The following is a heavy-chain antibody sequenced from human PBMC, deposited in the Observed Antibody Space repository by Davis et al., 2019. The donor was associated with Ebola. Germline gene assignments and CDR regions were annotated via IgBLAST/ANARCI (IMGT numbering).Heavy chain of an antibody. D-gene: IGHD1-26*01. CDR1: GFTFSSYG. J-gene: IGHJ6*02. V-gene: IGHV3-30*03. CDR2: ISYDGSNK. CDR3: ARDDRMGYYYGMDV. Sequence: GESLKISCAASGFTFSSYGMHWVRQAPGKGLEWVAVISYDGSNKYYADSVKGRFTISRDNSKNTLYLQMNSLRAEDTAVYYCARDDRMGYYYGMDVWGQGTTVTVSS.